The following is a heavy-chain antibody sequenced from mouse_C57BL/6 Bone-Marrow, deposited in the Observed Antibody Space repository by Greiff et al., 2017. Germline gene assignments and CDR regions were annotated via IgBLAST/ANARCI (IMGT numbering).Heavy chain of an antibody. CDR1: GYTFTSYW. Sequence: VNVVESGAELAKPGASVKLSCKASGYTFTSYWVHWVKQRPGQGLEWIGYINPSSGYTKYNQKFKDKATLTADKSSSTAYMQLSSLTYEDSAVYYCARRGYDYYFDYWGQGTTLTVSS. CDR2: INPSSGYT. V-gene: IGHV1-7*01. D-gene: IGHD2-4*01. CDR3: ARRGYDYYFDY. J-gene: IGHJ2*01.